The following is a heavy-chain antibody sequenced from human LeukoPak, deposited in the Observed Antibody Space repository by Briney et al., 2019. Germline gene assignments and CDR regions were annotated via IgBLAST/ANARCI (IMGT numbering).Heavy chain of an antibody. CDR2: IYYSGST. J-gene: IGHJ4*02. V-gene: IGHV4-59*08. Sequence: SETLSLTCTVSGGSISSYYWSWIRQPAGKGLEWIGYIYYSGSTNYNPSLKSRVTVSVDTSKNQFSLKLSSVTAADTAVYYCARHVESGSYEPYFDYWGQGTLVTVSS. CDR3: ARHVESGSYEPYFDY. D-gene: IGHD1-26*01. CDR1: GGSISSYY.